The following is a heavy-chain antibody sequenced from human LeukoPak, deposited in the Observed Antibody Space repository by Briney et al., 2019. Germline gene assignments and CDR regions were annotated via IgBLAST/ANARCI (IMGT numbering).Heavy chain of an antibody. D-gene: IGHD6-6*01. Sequence: GGSLRLSCAASGFTVSSNYMSWVRQAPGKGLEWVSVIYSGGSTYYADSVKGRFTISRDNSKNTLYLQMNSLRAEDTAVYYCARYPKPRPYYYYGMDVWGQGTTVTVSS. J-gene: IGHJ6*02. CDR1: GFTVSSNY. V-gene: IGHV3-66*01. CDR3: ARYPKPRPYYYYGMDV. CDR2: IYSGGST.